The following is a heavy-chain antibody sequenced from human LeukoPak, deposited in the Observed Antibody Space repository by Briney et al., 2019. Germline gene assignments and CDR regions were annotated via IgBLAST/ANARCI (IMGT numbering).Heavy chain of an antibody. V-gene: IGHV3-53*01. J-gene: IGHJ5*02. CDR2: IYSGGST. D-gene: IGHD5-18*01. Sequence: GGSLRLSCPASGFTVSSNYMSWVRQAPGKGLEWVSVIYSGGSTYYADSVKGRFTISRDNSKNALYLQMNSLRAEDTAVYYCARDLNRYGESDPWGQGTLVTVSS. CDR3: ARDLNRYGESDP. CDR1: GFTVSSNY.